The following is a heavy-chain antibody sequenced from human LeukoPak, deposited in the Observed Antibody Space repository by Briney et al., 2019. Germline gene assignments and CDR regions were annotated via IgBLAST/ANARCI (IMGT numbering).Heavy chain of an antibody. J-gene: IGHJ4*02. Sequence: SCAASGFTFSSHWMSWVRQAPGKGLEWVANIKPDGSENYYVDSVKGRFAISRDNAKNSLYLQMNSLRAEDTAVYYCARTRLGAAYFDYWAQGTLVIVSS. CDR3: ARTRLGAAYFDY. D-gene: IGHD6-13*01. V-gene: IGHV3-7*01. CDR1: GFTFSSHW. CDR2: IKPDGSEN.